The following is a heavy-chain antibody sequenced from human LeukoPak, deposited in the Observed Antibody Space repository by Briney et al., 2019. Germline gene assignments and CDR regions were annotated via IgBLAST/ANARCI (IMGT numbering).Heavy chain of an antibody. J-gene: IGHJ3*02. Sequence: SETLSLTCTVSGGSISGHYWSWIRQSPGKGLERIGFMHYSGNTNSNPSLRSRVTISMDTSKNHFSLKMSSVTAADTAVYYCARDSPFEWDVFGDSFDIWGQGTVVTVSS. CDR1: GGSISGHY. D-gene: IGHD1-26*01. CDR3: ARDSPFEWDVFGDSFDI. CDR2: MHYSGNT. V-gene: IGHV4-59*11.